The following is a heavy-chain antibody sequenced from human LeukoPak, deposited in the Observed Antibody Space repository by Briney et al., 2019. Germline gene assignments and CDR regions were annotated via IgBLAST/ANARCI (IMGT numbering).Heavy chain of an antibody. CDR1: GFTFSSYA. CDR3: ARSPTQYYYYMDV. V-gene: IGHV3-30*04. CDR2: ISYDGSNK. Sequence: PGRSLRLSCAASGFTFSSYAMHWVRQAPGKGLEWVAVISYDGSNKYYADSVKGRFTISRDNSKNTLYLQMNSLRAEDTAVYYCARSPTQYYYYMDVWGKGTTVTVSS. J-gene: IGHJ6*03.